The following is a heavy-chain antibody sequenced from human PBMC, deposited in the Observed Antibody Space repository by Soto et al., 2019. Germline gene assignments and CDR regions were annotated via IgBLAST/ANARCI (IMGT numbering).Heavy chain of an antibody. V-gene: IGHV1-69*01. Sequence: GPEWMGGIIPIFGTANYAQKFQGRVTITADESTSTAYMELSSLRSEDTAVYYCAGSAIVDTAMVFWFGPWGQGTQVTVSS. CDR2: IIPIFGTA. D-gene: IGHD5-18*01. J-gene: IGHJ5*02. CDR3: AGSAIVDTAMVFWFGP.